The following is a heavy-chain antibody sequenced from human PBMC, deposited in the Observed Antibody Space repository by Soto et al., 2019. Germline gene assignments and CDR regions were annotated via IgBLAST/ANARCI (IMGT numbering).Heavy chain of an antibody. Sequence: GGSLRLSCAASGFTFSSYAMGWVRQAPGKGLEWVSAISGSGGSTYYADSVKGRFTISRDNSKNTLYLQMNSLRAEDTAVYYCAKPGYSSTLGYMDVWGKGTTVTVSS. V-gene: IGHV3-23*01. CDR1: GFTFSSYA. CDR3: AKPGYSSTLGYMDV. CDR2: ISGSGGST. J-gene: IGHJ6*03. D-gene: IGHD6-13*01.